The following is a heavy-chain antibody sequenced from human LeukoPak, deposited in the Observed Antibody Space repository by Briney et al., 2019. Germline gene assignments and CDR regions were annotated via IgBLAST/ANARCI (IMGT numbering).Heavy chain of an antibody. D-gene: IGHD6-13*01. CDR2: IYTSGST. CDR3: ARSIRGIAAFDY. V-gene: IGHV4-61*02. CDR1: GGSISSGSYY. Sequence: SETLSLTCTVSGGSISSGSYYWSWIRQPAGKGLEWIGRIYTSGSTNYNPSLKSRVTISVDTSKNQFSLKLSSVTAADTAVYYCARSIRGIAAFDYWGQGTLVTVSS. J-gene: IGHJ4*02.